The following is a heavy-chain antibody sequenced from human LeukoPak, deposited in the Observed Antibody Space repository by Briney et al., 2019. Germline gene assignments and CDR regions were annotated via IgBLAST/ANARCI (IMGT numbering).Heavy chain of an antibody. D-gene: IGHD2-2*01. CDR3: ARIGYCSSTSCFPFDY. V-gene: IGHV5-51*01. J-gene: IGHJ4*02. Sequence: GESLKISCKGSGYSFTSYWIGWVRQMPGKGLEWMGIIYPGDSDTRYSPSFQGQVTISADKSISTAYLRWSSLKASDTAMYYCARIGYCSSTSCFPFDYWGQGTLVTVSS. CDR1: GYSFTSYW. CDR2: IYPGDSDT.